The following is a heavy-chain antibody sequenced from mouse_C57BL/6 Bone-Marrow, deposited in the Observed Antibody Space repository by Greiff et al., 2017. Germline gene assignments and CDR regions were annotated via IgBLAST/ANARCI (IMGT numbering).Heavy chain of an antibody. Sequence: QVQLQQSGAELVRPGASVKLSCKASGYTFTDYYINWVKQRPGQGLEWIARIYPGSGNTYYNEKFKGKATLTAEKSSSTAYMQLSSLTSEDSAVYFCASYYGSSLYYFDYWGQGTTLTVSS. D-gene: IGHD1-1*01. J-gene: IGHJ2*01. CDR2: IYPGSGNT. CDR1: GYTFTDYY. V-gene: IGHV1-76*01. CDR3: ASYYGSSLYYFDY.